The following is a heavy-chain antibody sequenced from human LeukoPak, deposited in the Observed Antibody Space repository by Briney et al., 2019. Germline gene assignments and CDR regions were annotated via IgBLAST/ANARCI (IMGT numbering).Heavy chain of an antibody. V-gene: IGHV3-23*01. CDR3: ARLSGSFGRYYFDY. CDR2: ISGSGGST. CDR1: GFTFSSYA. J-gene: IGHJ4*02. D-gene: IGHD1-26*01. Sequence: GGSLRLSCAASGFTFSSYAMSWVRQAPGKGLEWVSAISGSGGSTYYADSVKGRFTISRDNSKNTLYLHMNSLRAEDTAVYYCARLSGSFGRYYFDYWGQGTLVTVSS.